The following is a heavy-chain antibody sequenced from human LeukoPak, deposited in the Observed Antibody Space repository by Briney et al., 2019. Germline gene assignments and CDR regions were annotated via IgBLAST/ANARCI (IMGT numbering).Heavy chain of an antibody. J-gene: IGHJ2*01. CDR2: ITGSGGST. CDR3: ANQWLNGRYFDL. D-gene: IGHD6-19*01. CDR1: GFTFSSYA. Sequence: PGGSLRLSCAASGFTFSSYAMRWVRQAPGRGMEWVSSITGSGGSTYPADSVKGRFTISRDNSKSTLYLQMNSLRAEDTAVYYCANQWLNGRYFDLWSGGTLLSVPS. V-gene: IGHV3-23*01.